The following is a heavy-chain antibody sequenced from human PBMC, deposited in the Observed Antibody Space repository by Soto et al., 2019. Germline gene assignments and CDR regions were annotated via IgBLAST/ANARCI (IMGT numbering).Heavy chain of an antibody. J-gene: IGHJ5*01. D-gene: IGHD4-4*01. CDR1: GFTFSSYE. Sequence: VGSLRLSCAASGFTFSSYELNWVRQAPGKGLEWVSYISSSGSTMHYADSVKDRFTISRDNAKSSLFLQMNSLRAEDTAIYYCARDYSNYGLDSWGQGALVTVSS. CDR3: ARDYSNYGLDS. V-gene: IGHV3-48*03. CDR2: ISSSGSTM.